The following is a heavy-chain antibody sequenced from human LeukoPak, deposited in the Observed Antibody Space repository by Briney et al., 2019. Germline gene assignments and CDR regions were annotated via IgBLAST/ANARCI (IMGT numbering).Heavy chain of an antibody. V-gene: IGHV2-5*01. CDR3: AHRPIAAGNFDY. D-gene: IGHD6-13*01. CDR2: TYWNDDK. Sequence: SGPTLVKPTQILTLTCTFSGFSLSTSGVGVGWIRQPPGKALERLALTYWNDDKRYSPSLKSRLTITKDTSKNQVVLTMTNMDPVDTATYYCAHRPIAAGNFDYWGQGTLVTVSS. CDR1: GFSLSTSGVG. J-gene: IGHJ4*02.